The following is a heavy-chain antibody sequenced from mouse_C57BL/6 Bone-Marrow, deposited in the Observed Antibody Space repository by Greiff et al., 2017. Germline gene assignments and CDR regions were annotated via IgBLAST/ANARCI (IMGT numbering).Heavy chain of an antibody. CDR3: ASFLITTVVAHWYFDV. J-gene: IGHJ1*03. V-gene: IGHV3-6*01. CDR2: ISYDGSN. CDR1: GYSITSGYY. Sequence: EVQLQQSGPGLVKPSQSLSLTCSVTGYSITSGYYWNWIRQFPGNKLEWMGYISYDGSNNYNPSLKNRISITRDTSKNQFFLKLNSVTTEDTATYYCASFLITTVVAHWYFDVWGTGTTVTVSS. D-gene: IGHD1-1*01.